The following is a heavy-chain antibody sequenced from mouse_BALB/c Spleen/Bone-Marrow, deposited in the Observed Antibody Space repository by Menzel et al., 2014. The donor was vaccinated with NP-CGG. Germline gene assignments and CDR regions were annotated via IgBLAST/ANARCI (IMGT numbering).Heavy chain of an antibody. Sequence: VKVVDSGPDLVAPSQSLSLTCTVSGFSLTSYGLHWVRQPPGKGLEWLGVIWSDGSTTYNSALKSRLSISKDNSKRQVLLKMNSLQTDDTAMYYCARSGTDYAMDYWGQGTSVTVSS. CDR2: IWSDGST. V-gene: IGHV2-6-2*01. CDR1: GFSLTSYG. J-gene: IGHJ4*01. D-gene: IGHD4-1*01. CDR3: ARSGTDYAMDY.